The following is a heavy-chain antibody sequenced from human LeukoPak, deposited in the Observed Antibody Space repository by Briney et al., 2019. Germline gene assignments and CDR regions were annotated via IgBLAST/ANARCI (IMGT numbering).Heavy chain of an antibody. CDR1: GGSISSYY. Sequence: SETLSLTCTVSGGSISSYYWSWIRQPPGKGLEWIGYIYYSGSTNYNPSLKSRVTISVDTSKNQFSLKLSSVTAADTAVNYCAREDAYNYDSSGYYFDYWGQGTLVTVSS. CDR3: AREDAYNYDSSGYYFDY. V-gene: IGHV4-59*01. D-gene: IGHD3-22*01. CDR2: IYYSGST. J-gene: IGHJ4*02.